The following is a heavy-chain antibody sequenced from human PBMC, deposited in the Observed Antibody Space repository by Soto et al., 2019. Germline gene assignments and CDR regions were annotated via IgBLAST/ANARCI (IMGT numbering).Heavy chain of an antibody. Sequence: QVQLVESGGGVVQPGRSLRLSCAASGFAFSGYAMNWVRQAPGKGPEWVAAICDDGINPYYAGSLKGRFTISRDNSKNALYLQMNSLRAEDTGVYYCARDSRGWPGGMFDYWGQGTLVTVSS. CDR3: ARDSRGWPGGMFDY. V-gene: IGHV3-33*08. CDR1: GFAFSGYA. J-gene: IGHJ4*02. CDR2: ICDDGINP. D-gene: IGHD6-19*01.